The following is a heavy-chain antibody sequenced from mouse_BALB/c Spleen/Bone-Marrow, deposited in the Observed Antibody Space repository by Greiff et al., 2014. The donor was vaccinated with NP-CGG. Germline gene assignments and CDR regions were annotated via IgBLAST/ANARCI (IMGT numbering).Heavy chain of an antibody. Sequence: VQLKQSGAELVKPGASVKLSCTASGFNIKDTYMHWVKQRPEQGLGWIGRIDPANGNTKYDPKFQGKATITADTSSNTAYLQLSSLTSEDTAVYYCAAYYYGSSQFAYWGQGTLVTVSA. CDR2: IDPANGNT. V-gene: IGHV14-3*02. CDR1: GFNIKDTY. J-gene: IGHJ3*01. D-gene: IGHD1-1*01. CDR3: AAYYYGSSQFAY.